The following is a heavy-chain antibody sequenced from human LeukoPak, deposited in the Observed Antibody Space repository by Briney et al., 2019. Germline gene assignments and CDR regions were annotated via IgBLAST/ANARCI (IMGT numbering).Heavy chain of an antibody. CDR1: GGSFSGYY. V-gene: IGHV4-34*01. CDR2: IYHSGST. CDR3: ASPYYYDSSGYYPLDY. J-gene: IGHJ4*02. D-gene: IGHD3-22*01. Sequence: SETLSLTCAVYGGSFSGYYWSWIRQPPGKGLEWIGEIYHSGSTNYNPSLKSRVTISVDKSKNQFSLKLSSVTAADTAVYYCASPYYYDSSGYYPLDYWGQGTLVTVSS.